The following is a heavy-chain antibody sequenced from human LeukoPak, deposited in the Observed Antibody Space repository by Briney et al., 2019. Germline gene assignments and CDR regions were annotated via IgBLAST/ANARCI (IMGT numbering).Heavy chain of an antibody. CDR1: GGSFSGYY. D-gene: IGHD2/OR15-2a*01. Sequence: SETLSLTCAVYGGSFSGYYWSWIRQPPGKGLEWIGEINHSGSTNYNPSLKSRLTISVDTSKSQLSLKLTSLTAADTAVYYCARLSWPGRGSRFDPWGQGTLVTVSS. J-gene: IGHJ5*02. CDR2: INHSGST. V-gene: IGHV4-34*01. CDR3: ARLSWPGRGSRFDP.